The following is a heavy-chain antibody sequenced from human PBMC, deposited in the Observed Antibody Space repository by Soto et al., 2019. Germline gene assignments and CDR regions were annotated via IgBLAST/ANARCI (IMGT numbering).Heavy chain of an antibody. CDR2: ISSSSSYI. CDR3: ARVTTTVTTPDY. Sequence: GXSLRLSGVASGFTFSSDSINWVIQAPGKGLEWVSSISSSSSYIYYADSVKGRFTISRDNAKNSLYLQMNRMRAEDTAVYYCARVTTTVTTPDYWGQGTLVTVSS. CDR1: GFTFSSDS. J-gene: IGHJ4*02. V-gene: IGHV3-21*01. D-gene: IGHD4-17*01.